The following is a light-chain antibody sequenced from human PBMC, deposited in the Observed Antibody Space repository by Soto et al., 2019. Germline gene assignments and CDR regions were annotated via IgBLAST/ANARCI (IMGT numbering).Light chain of an antibody. CDR2: KIS. CDR1: QSLVNIDGNTY. CDR3: TQGTHWPWT. J-gene: IGKJ1*01. Sequence: DVVMTQSPLSLTVTLGQPASISCRSSQSLVNIDGNTYLNWFQQRPGQSPRRLIYKISDRDSGVPDRFSGSGSGTDFTLKISRVEADDVGVYYCTQGTHWPWTFGQGTKV. V-gene: IGKV2-30*01.